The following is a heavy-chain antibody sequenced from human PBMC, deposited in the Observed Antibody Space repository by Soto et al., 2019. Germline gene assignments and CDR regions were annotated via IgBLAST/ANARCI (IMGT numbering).Heavy chain of an antibody. CDR1: GGTFSSYA. J-gene: IGHJ3*02. CDR3: ARDQEYYGSVFVI. V-gene: IGHV1-69*06. CDR2: IIPIFGTA. D-gene: IGHD3-10*01. Sequence: SVKVSCKASGGTFSSYAISWVRQAPGQGLEWMGGIIPIFGTANYAQKFQGRVTITADKSTSTAYMELSSPRSEDTAVYYCARDQEYYGSVFVIWGQGTMVTVSS.